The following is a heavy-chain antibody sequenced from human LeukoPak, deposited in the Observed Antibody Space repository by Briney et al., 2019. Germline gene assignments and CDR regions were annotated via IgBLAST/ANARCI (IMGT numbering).Heavy chain of an antibody. CDR2: IYTSGST. CDR3: ARVSLVRGAPDYYFDY. CDR1: GDSISNYY. Sequence: SETLSLSCTVSGDSISNYYWSWIRQPAGKGLEWIGRIYTSGSTNYNPSLKSRVTMSVDTSKNQFSLKLSSVTAADTAVYYCARVSLVRGAPDYYFDYWGQGTLVTVSS. D-gene: IGHD3-10*01. V-gene: IGHV4-4*07. J-gene: IGHJ4*02.